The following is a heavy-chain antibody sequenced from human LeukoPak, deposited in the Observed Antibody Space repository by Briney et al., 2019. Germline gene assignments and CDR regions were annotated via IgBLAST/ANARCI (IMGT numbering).Heavy chain of an antibody. CDR3: ARDLGPRSTMVRGAEPFEY. Sequence: GGSLRLSCAASGFTFSSYSMNWVRQAPGKGLEWVSSISSSSSYIYYADSVKGRFTISRDNAKNSLYLQMNSLRAEDTAVYYCARDLGPRSTMVRGAEPFEYWGQGTLVTVSS. J-gene: IGHJ4*02. V-gene: IGHV3-21*01. CDR2: ISSSSSYI. D-gene: IGHD3-10*01. CDR1: GFTFSSYS.